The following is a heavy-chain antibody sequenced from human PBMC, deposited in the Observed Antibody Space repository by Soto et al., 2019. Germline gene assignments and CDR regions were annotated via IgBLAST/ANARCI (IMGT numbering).Heavy chain of an antibody. J-gene: IGHJ4*02. V-gene: IGHV1-18*01. Sequence: QVPLVQSGAEVKKPGASVKVSCKASGYTFTSYGISWVRQATGQGLEWMGWISADNGNTNNAQKLQGRVTRTPDTSTSKAYMELRRLRSDGTAVYYCARDDLVNIWCVPFDYWGRGTLVTV. CDR1: GYTFTSYG. CDR3: ARDDLVNIWCVPFDY. D-gene: IGHD5-12*01. CDR2: ISADNGNT.